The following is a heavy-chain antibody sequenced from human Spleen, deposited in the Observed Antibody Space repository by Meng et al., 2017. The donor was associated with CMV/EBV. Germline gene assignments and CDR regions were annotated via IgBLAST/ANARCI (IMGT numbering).Heavy chain of an antibody. J-gene: IGHJ4*02. D-gene: IGHD3-10*01. Sequence: AAGYTFTGYYIHGVRQAPGQGLEWMGWINANSGGTNYAQKFQGRVTMTRDTSISTAYMELSRLRSDDTAVYYCARDTSYGSGSPFDYWGQGTLVTVSS. CDR1: GYTFTGYY. V-gene: IGHV1-2*02. CDR3: ARDTSYGSGSPFDY. CDR2: INANSGGT.